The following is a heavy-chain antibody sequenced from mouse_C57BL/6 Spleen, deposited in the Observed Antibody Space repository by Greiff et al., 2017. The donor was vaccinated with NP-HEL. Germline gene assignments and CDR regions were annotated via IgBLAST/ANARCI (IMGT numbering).Heavy chain of an antibody. CDR1: GFTFSDYG. J-gene: IGHJ4*01. CDR3: ASLLLQGRVYYAMDY. V-gene: IGHV5-17*01. D-gene: IGHD1-1*01. Sequence: EVQRVESGGGLVKPGGSLKLSCAASGFTFSDYGMHWVRQAPEKGLAWVAYISSGSSTIYYADTVKGRFTISRDNAKNTLFLQMTSLRSEDTAMYYCASLLLQGRVYYAMDYWGQGTSVTVSS. CDR2: ISSGSSTI.